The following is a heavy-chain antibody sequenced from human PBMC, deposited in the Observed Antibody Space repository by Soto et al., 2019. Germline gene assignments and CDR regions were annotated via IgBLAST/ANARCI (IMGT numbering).Heavy chain of an antibody. CDR2: INHSGST. CDR3: ASRAGYCSGGSCYG. D-gene: IGHD2-15*01. J-gene: IGHJ4*02. CDR1: GGSFSGYY. V-gene: IGHV4-34*01. Sequence: QVQLQQWGAGLLKPSETLSLTCAVYGGSFSGYYWSWIRQPPGKGLEWIGEINHSGSTNYNPSLKIRVTISVDTSKNQFSLQLSSVTAADTAVYYCASRAGYCSGGSCYGWGQGTLVTVSS.